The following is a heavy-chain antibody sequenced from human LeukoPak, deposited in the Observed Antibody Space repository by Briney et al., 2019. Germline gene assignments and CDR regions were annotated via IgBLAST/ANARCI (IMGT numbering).Heavy chain of an antibody. Sequence: SETPSLTCTVSGDSINNYYWSWIPQPAGKGLEWIGRIYTRGKTNYNPSLQRRATMSLHTSKNQFSLTLSSVTAADTAVYYCARGRYCSADICSGGYAFDIWGQGTMVSVSS. CDR1: GDSINNYY. CDR2: IYTRGKT. CDR3: ARGRYCSADICSGGYAFDI. D-gene: IGHD2-15*01. J-gene: IGHJ3*02. V-gene: IGHV4-4*07.